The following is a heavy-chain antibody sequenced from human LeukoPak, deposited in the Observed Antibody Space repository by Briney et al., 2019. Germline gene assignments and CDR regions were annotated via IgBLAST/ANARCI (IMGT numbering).Heavy chain of an antibody. CDR1: GYTFGDYG. J-gene: IGHJ4*02. D-gene: IGHD5-24*01. CDR3: AKSLDGYNGAPFDY. Sequence: GGSLRLSCAASGYTFGDYGMSWVRQVPGKGLEWVAFIRYDGSNKYYADSVKGRFTISRDNSKNTLYLQMNSLRAEDTAVYYCAKSLDGYNGAPFDYWGQGTLVTVSS. V-gene: IGHV3-30*02. CDR2: IRYDGSNK.